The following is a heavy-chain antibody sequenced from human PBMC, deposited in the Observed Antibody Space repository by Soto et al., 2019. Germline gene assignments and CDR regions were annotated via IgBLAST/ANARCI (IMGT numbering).Heavy chain of an antibody. Sequence: EVQLLDSGGGLVQPGGSLRLSCAASGFTFSGYALTWVRQAPGKGLEWVSAISGGGDATFYADSVKGRFTISRDNSKNTLSLQMHTRRAEDTAVYYCARKVSVSTGRPDLWYFDLWGRGTLVTFSS. CDR3: ARKVSVSTGRPDLWYFDL. J-gene: IGHJ2*01. CDR1: GFTFSGYA. V-gene: IGHV3-23*01. D-gene: IGHD4-17*01. CDR2: ISGGGDAT.